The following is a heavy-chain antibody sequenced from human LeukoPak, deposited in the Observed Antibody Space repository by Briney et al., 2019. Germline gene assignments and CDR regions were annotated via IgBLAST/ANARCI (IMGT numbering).Heavy chain of an antibody. V-gene: IGHV4-39*01. CDR2: IYYSGST. CDR3: ARNSSYYNTGGFDY. D-gene: IGHD3-10*01. Sequence: SETLTLTCIVSGASIRGSNYYWAWIRQTPGKGLEWIGSIYYSGSTHYIPSLKSRVTISVDTSTNQFSLRVSSVTAADTAVDYCARNSSYYNTGGFDYWGQGILVTVSS. J-gene: IGHJ4*02. CDR1: GASIRGSNYY.